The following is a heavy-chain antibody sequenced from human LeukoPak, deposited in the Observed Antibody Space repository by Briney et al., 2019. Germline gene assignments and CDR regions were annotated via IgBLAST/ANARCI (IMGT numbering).Heavy chain of an antibody. Sequence: SETLSLTCAVSGYSISNGYYGVWIRQPAGRGLEWIGSLYHSDSAYYNTSLRSRVSMSVDTSKNQFSLTLSFVTAADTAVYYCARQHDSYYYYYIDFWGSGTTVTVSS. CDR1: GYSISNGYY. J-gene: IGHJ6*03. CDR3: ARQHDSYYYYYIDF. CDR2: LYHSDSA. V-gene: IGHV4-38-2*01.